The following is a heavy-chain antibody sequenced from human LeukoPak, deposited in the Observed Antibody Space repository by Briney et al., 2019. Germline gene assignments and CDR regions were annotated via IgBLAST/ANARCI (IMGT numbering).Heavy chain of an antibody. CDR1: GYSFVGYG. CDR2: FNPENGNT. Sequence: ASVKVSCKASGYSFVGYGITWVRHAPGQGLEWMGWFNPENGNTNYAQKVQGRVTMTADTSTSTSYMELRSLRSDDTAVYYCAREHSSSWDQFDYWGQGTLVTVSS. J-gene: IGHJ4*02. V-gene: IGHV1-18*01. CDR3: AREHSSSWDQFDY. D-gene: IGHD6-13*01.